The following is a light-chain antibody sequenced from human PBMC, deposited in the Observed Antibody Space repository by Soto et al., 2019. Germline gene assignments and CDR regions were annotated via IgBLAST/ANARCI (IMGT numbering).Light chain of an antibody. V-gene: IGKV3-20*01. CDR1: QSLTSDY. Sequence: EIGFTDSPGTLSLSPGQRASLSCRASQSLTSDYLAWYQQKPGQTPRLLIYGTSTRATGIPDRFSGSGSGTDFTLTISRLEPEDFAVYYCQQYGSSPWPFGQGTKVDIK. CDR3: QQYGSSPWP. J-gene: IGKJ1*01. CDR2: GTS.